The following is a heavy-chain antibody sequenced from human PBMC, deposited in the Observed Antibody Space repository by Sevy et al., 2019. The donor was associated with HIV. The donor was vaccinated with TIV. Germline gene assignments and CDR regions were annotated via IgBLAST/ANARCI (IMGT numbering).Heavy chain of an antibody. CDR3: ASYKDIVVVPAAPEVYYYYGMDV. CDR1: GGTFSSYA. J-gene: IGHJ6*02. V-gene: IGHV1-69*13. CDR2: IIPIFGTA. Sequence: ASVKVSCKASGGTFSSYAISWVRRAPGQGLEWMGGIIPIFGTANYAQKFQGRVTITADESTSTAYMELSSLRSEDTAVYYCASYKDIVVVPAAPEVYYYYGMDVWGQGTTVTVSS. D-gene: IGHD2-2*01.